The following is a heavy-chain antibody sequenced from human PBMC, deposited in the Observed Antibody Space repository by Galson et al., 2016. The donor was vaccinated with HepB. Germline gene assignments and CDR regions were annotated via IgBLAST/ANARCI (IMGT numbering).Heavy chain of an antibody. CDR3: ARHSHTVGLDF. CDR1: GGSFSAYF. CDR2: IDYSGNT. Sequence: ETLSLTCAVNGGSFSAYFWTWIRQPPGKGLEWIGEIDYSGNTKYNPSPKGRFTMSVDTSKTQFSLKLSSVTAADTAVYYCARHSHTVGLDFWGQGTLVTVSS. J-gene: IGHJ4*02. D-gene: IGHD1-26*01. V-gene: IGHV4-34*01.